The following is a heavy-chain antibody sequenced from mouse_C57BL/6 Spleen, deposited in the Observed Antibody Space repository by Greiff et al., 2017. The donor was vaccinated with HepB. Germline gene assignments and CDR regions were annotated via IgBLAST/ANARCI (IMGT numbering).Heavy chain of an antibody. V-gene: IGHV5-17*01. CDR1: GFTFSDYG. Sequence: EVQLVESGGGLVKPGGSLKLSCAASGFTFSDYGMHWVRQAPEKGLEWVAYISSGSRTIYYADTVKGRFTISRDNAKNTLFLQMTSLRSEDTAMYYCARRYYGSSYNAMDYWGQGTSVTVSS. J-gene: IGHJ4*01. D-gene: IGHD1-1*01. CDR2: ISSGSRTI. CDR3: ARRYYGSSYNAMDY.